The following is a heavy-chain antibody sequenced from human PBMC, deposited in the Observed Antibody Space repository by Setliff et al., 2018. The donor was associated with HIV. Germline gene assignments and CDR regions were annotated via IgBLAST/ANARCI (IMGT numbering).Heavy chain of an antibody. Sequence: PSETLSLTCTVSGDSISGYYWSWIRQPPGKGLEWIGYIYYSGITKYNPSLESRVTISVDTSKSQFSLKLSSVTAADTAVYYCAKGYYNFWSGYWTDYWGHGTLVTVSS. CDR3: AKGYYNFWSGYWTDY. V-gene: IGHV4-59*08. CDR2: IYYSGIT. CDR1: GDSISGYY. J-gene: IGHJ4*01. D-gene: IGHD3-3*01.